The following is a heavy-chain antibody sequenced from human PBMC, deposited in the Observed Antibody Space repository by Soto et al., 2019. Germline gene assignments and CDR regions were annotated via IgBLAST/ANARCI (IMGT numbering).Heavy chain of an antibody. CDR3: ARPSGVYGMDV. J-gene: IGHJ6*02. Sequence: PSETLSLTCTVSGGSFRSYSWRWIRQPPGKGLEWIGFSYYGGRTNYDPSLKSRVTISIDTSKNQFSLKLSSVTAADTAVYYWARPSGVYGMDVWGQGTTVPASS. D-gene: IGHD1-26*01. V-gene: IGHV4-59*01. CDR1: GGSFRSYS. CDR2: SYYGGRT.